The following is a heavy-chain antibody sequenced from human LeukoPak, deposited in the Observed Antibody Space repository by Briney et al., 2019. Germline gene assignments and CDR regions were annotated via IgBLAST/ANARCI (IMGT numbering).Heavy chain of an antibody. V-gene: IGHV4-59*01. CDR1: GGSISSYY. CDR3: ARGKTRDYFDY. J-gene: IGHJ4*02. D-gene: IGHD2-2*01. CDR2: IYYSGST. Sequence: SETLSLTCTVAGGSISSYYWSWIRQPPGKGLEWIGYIYYSGSTNYNPSLKSRVTISVDTSKNQFSLKLSSVTAADTAVYYCARGKTRDYFDYWGQGTLVTVSS.